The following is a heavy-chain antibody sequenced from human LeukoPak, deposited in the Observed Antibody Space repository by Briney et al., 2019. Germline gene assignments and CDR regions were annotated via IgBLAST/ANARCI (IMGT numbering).Heavy chain of an antibody. D-gene: IGHD1-26*01. CDR3: ARDLSGTYYRLYFDY. J-gene: IGHJ4*02. CDR2: ISSNGINI. CDR1: GFAFDAYS. V-gene: IGHV3-30*03. Sequence: PGTSLRLSCAASGFAFDAYSLHWVRQSSGKGLEWLALISSNGINIHYADSVKGRFTISRDNSKNTLYLQMDLLRPDDTAMYYCARDLSGTYYRLYFDYWGQGTLVAVSS.